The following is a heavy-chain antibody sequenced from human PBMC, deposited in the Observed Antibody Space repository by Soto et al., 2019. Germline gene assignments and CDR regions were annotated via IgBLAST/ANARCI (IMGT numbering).Heavy chain of an antibody. Sequence: EVQLVESGGCLVQPGGSLRLSCAASGFTFNRYCMHWVRQAPGKGLVWVSRIKNDGSSTSYAYSVKGRFSISRDNGNNTLYLQMNSLRVDATAVYYCEKFDDDYYYMDFWGKGTTVTVSS. CDR2: IKNDGSST. V-gene: IGHV3-74*01. CDR3: EKFDDDYYYMDF. CDR1: GFTFNRYC. D-gene: IGHD1-1*01. J-gene: IGHJ6*03.